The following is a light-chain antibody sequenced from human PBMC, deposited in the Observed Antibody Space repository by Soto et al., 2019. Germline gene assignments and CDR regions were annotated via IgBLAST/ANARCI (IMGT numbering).Light chain of an antibody. V-gene: IGKV1-27*01. CDR3: QKYNSAPLT. CDR1: QGISHY. J-gene: IGKJ4*02. Sequence: DIQMTQSPSSLSASVGDRVTITCRASQGISHYLAWYQQKPGKVPKLLIYAASTLQSGVPSRFSGSGYGTDYTLTISSLQPEDFATYYCQKYNSAPLTFDGGTKVEIK. CDR2: AAS.